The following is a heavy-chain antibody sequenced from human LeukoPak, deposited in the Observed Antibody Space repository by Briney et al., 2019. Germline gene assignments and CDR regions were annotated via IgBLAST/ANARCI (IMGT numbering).Heavy chain of an antibody. CDR1: GFTLSSYW. V-gene: IGHV3-74*01. CDR3: ARDDFPTYYYDSSGYYPPGY. D-gene: IGHD3-22*01. CDR2: INSDGSST. Sequence: GSLRLSCAGSGFTLSSYWMHWVRQAPGKGLVWVSRINSDGSSTSYADSVKGRFTISRDNAKNTLYLQMNSLRAEDTAVYYCARDDFPTYYYDSSGYYPPGYWGQGTLVTVSS. J-gene: IGHJ4*02.